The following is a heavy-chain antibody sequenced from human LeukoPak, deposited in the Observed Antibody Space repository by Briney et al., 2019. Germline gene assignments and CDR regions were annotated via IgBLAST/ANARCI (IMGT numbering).Heavy chain of an antibody. Sequence: PGGSLRLSCAASGFTFSSYWMSWVRQAPGKGLEWVAVISYDGSNKYYADSVKGRFTISRDNSKNTLYLQMNSLRAEDTAVYYCATLSGSYSFDYWGQGTLVTVFS. V-gene: IGHV3-30*03. CDR3: ATLSGSYSFDY. D-gene: IGHD3-10*01. CDR2: ISYDGSNK. J-gene: IGHJ4*02. CDR1: GFTFSSYW.